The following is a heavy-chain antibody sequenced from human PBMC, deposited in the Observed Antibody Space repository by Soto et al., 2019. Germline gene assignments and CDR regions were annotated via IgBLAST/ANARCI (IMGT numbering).Heavy chain of an antibody. CDR3: ARAAAGNSPFDY. D-gene: IGHD6-13*01. Sequence: NGLDWVAVIWYDGSDKYYADSVKGRFTISRDNSRNTLYLQINSLRDEDTAVYYCARAAAGNSPFDYWGQGTLVTVSS. V-gene: IGHV3-33*01. CDR2: IWYDGSDK. J-gene: IGHJ4*02.